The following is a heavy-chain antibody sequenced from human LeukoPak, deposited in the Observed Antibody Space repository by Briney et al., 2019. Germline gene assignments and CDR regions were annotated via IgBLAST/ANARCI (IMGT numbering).Heavy chain of an antibody. CDR2: VFSSGST. CDR1: GGSISSYY. Sequence: SQTLSLTCTVSGGSISSYYWSWIRQPPGKGLEWIGYVFSSGSTTYNPSLKSRVTISVDTSKNQFSLELSSVTAADTAMYYCTRRRRDGYNFDLWGQGTLVTVSS. V-gene: IGHV4-59*01. CDR3: TRRRRDGYNFDL. D-gene: IGHD5-24*01. J-gene: IGHJ4*02.